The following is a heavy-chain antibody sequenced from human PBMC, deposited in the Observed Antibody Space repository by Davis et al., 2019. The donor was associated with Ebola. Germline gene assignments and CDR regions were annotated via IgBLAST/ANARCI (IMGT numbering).Heavy chain of an antibody. CDR2: IYYSGST. CDR1: GGSISSGDYY. V-gene: IGHV4-30-4*08. Sequence: SETLSLTCTVSGGSISSGDYYWSWIRQPPGKGLEWIGYIYYSGSTNYNPSLKSRVTISVDTSKNQFSLKLSSVTAADTAVYYCARLKEMDRLFDYWGQGTLVTVSS. CDR3: ARLKEMDRLFDY. J-gene: IGHJ4*02. D-gene: IGHD5-24*01.